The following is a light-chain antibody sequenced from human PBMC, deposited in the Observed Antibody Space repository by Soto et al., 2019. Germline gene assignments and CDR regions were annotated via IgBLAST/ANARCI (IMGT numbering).Light chain of an antibody. V-gene: IGKV3-20*01. J-gene: IGKJ1*01. CDR1: QSVSSSY. CDR2: LAS. CDR3: EQYGSSPWT. Sequence: DIVLTQSPGTLSSSPGERATLSCRASQSVSSSYLAWYQQKPGQAPRLLMYLASSRATGIPDRFSGSGSGTDFTLTIGRLEPEDFAVYYWEQYGSSPWTFGQGTKVEIK.